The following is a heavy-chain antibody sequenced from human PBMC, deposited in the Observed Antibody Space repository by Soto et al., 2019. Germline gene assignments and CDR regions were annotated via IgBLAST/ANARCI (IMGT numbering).Heavy chain of an antibody. Sequence: PGGSPRLSCAASGVTFCNYWMSWVRQDPGKGLEWVANIKQGGSEKYYVDSVKGRFTISRANAKTSLFLQMNSLRAEDTAIYYCARDSQWLLYWGQGTLVTVSS. CDR1: GVTFCNYW. D-gene: IGHD6-19*01. J-gene: IGHJ4*02. CDR3: ARDSQWLLY. V-gene: IGHV3-7*05. CDR2: IKQGGSEK.